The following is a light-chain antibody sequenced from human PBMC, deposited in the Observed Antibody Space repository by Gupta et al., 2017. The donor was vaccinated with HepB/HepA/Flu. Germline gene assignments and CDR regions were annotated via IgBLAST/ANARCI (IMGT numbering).Light chain of an antibody. CDR1: ALTRQY. CDR2: KDT. J-gene: IGLJ3*02. CDR3: QSADSTGNYRV. Sequence: SYKLTQAPSMSVSPGPPARITCSGEALTRQYAYWYQQKPGQAPVVMIYKDTERPSGIPERFSGSTSGTTVTLTITGVQAEDEADYYCQSADSTGNYRVFGGGTKLTVL. V-gene: IGLV3-25*03.